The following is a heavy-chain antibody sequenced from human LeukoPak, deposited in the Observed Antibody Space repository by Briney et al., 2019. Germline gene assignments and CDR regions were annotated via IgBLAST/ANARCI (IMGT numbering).Heavy chain of an antibody. CDR3: ARGVGYCSSTSCYDAFDI. CDR1: GYTFTSYD. CDR2: MNPNSGNT. V-gene: IGHV1-8*03. Sequence: GASVKVSCKASGYTFTSYDINWVRQATGQGLEWMGWMNPNSGNTGYAQKFQGRVTITRNTSISTAYMDLSSLRSEDTAVYYCARGVGYCSSTSCYDAFDIWGQGTMVTVSS. D-gene: IGHD2-2*01. J-gene: IGHJ3*02.